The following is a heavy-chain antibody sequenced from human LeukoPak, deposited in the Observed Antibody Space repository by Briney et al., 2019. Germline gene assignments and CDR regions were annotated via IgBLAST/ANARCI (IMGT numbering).Heavy chain of an antibody. Sequence: ASVKVSCKASGYTFTGYYMHWVRQAPGQGLEWMGWINPNSGGTNYAQKFQGRVTMTRDTSISTAYMELRSLRSDDTAVYYCARDPYYDSSGYWVYWGQGTLVTVSA. CDR1: GYTFTGYY. J-gene: IGHJ4*02. V-gene: IGHV1-2*02. CDR2: INPNSGGT. CDR3: ARDPYYDSSGYWVY. D-gene: IGHD3-22*01.